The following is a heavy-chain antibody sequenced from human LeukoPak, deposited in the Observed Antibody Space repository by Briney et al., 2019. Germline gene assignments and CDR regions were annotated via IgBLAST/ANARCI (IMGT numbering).Heavy chain of an antibody. Sequence: PGGSLRLSCAASGFSFSNYGMHWVRQAPGKGLEWVAFIRYDGSNKYYADSVKGRFTISRDNSKNTLYLQMNSLRAEDTAVYYCAKDQYVLLWFGAYYYMDVWGKGTTVTISS. CDR2: IRYDGSNK. V-gene: IGHV3-30*02. CDR1: GFSFSNYG. D-gene: IGHD3-10*01. CDR3: AKDQYVLLWFGAYYYMDV. J-gene: IGHJ6*03.